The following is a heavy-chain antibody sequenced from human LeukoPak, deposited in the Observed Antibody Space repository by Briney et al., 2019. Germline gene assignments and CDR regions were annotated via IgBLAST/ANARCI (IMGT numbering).Heavy chain of an antibody. V-gene: IGHV1-2*02. Sequence: GASVKVSCKASGYTFTGYYMHWVRQAPGQGLGWMGGINPNSGGTNYAQKFQGRVTMTRDTSISTAYMELSRLRSDDTAVYYCARRSSGWHPSDYWGQGTLVTVSS. J-gene: IGHJ4*02. CDR2: INPNSGGT. D-gene: IGHD6-19*01. CDR1: GYTFTGYY. CDR3: ARRSSGWHPSDY.